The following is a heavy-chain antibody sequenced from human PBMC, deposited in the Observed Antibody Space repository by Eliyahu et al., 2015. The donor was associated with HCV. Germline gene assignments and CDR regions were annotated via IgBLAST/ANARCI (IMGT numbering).Heavy chain of an antibody. CDR2: INHSGST. CDR3: AGGRRDYSSAWSEGPGG. D-gene: IGHD6-19*01. V-gene: IGHV4-34*01. CDR1: GGSFSGFY. Sequence: QVQLQQWGAGLLKPAETLSLTCAVYGGSFSGFYWSWIRQPPGKGLEWIGEINHSGSTNYNPSLKSRATVSVDTPKKQFSLKLRSVTAADTAVYFCAGGRRDYSSAWSEGPGGWGQGTLVTVSS. J-gene: IGHJ4*02.